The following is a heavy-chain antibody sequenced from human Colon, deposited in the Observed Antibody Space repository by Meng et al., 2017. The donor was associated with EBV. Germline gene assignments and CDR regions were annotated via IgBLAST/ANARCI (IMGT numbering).Heavy chain of an antibody. CDR1: GGSLGGAY. CDR3: ARRPTGIDY. Sequence: QVTLQQGGAGLLKPLETLSLTCTVNGGSLGGAYWDRIRKPPGKGLEWIGEIIHGGSPSYNPSLKSRVTISIDTSKNQLSVMLSSVTAADTAVYYCARRPTGIDYWGQGTLVTVSS. J-gene: IGHJ4*02. D-gene: IGHD2-8*02. CDR2: IIHGGSP. V-gene: IGHV4-34*12.